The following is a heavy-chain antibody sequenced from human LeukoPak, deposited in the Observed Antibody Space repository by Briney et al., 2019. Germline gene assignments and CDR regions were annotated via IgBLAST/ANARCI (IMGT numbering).Heavy chain of an antibody. V-gene: IGHV1-2*02. CDR2: INPNSGGT. CDR3: ARVGMDYDFWSGYYKMYYYYYYMDV. D-gene: IGHD3-3*01. CDR1: GYTFTGYY. Sequence: ASVKASCKASGYTFTGYYMHWVRQAPGQGLEWMGWINPNSGGTNYAQKFQGRVTMTRDTSISTAYMELSRLRSDDTAVYYCARVGMDYDFWSGYYKMYYYYYYMDVWGKGTTVTVSS. J-gene: IGHJ6*03.